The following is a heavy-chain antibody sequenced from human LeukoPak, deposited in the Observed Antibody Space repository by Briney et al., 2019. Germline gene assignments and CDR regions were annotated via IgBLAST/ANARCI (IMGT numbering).Heavy chain of an antibody. J-gene: IGHJ4*02. CDR2: ISSSSSTI. CDR3: ARDYDWSGSYFFRY. D-gene: IGHD1-26*01. Sequence: PGGSLRLSCAASGFTFSSYSMNWVRQAPGKGLEWVSYISSSSSTIYYADSVKGRFTISRDNAKNSLYLQMNSLRAEDTAVYYCARDYDWSGSYFFRYWGQGTLVTVSS. V-gene: IGHV3-48*04. CDR1: GFTFSSYS.